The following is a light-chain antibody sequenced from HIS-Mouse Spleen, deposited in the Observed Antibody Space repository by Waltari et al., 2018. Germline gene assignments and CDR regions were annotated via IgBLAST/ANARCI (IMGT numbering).Light chain of an antibody. V-gene: IGLV3-10*01. Sequence: YELTQPPSVSVSPGQTARITCYGDALPKKYAYWYQQKSGQAPVLVIYEDSKRPSGIPERFSGSSSGTMATLTISGAQVEDEADYYCYSTDSSGNHRVFGGGTKLTVL. J-gene: IGLJ2*01. CDR1: ALPKKY. CDR3: YSTDSSGNHRV. CDR2: EDS.